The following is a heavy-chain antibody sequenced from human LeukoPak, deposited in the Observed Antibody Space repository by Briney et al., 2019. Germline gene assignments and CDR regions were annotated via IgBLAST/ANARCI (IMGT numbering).Heavy chain of an antibody. D-gene: IGHD3-10*02. CDR2: IKQDGSGK. J-gene: IGHJ6*04. Sequence: GGSLRLSCAASGFTLSSYEMNWVRQAPGKGLEWVANIKQDGSGKYFVDSVKGRFSISRDNAKNSLYLQMNSLRAEDTAVYYCAELGITMIGGVWGKGTTVTISS. CDR3: AELGITMIGGV. CDR1: GFTLSSYE. V-gene: IGHV3-7*01.